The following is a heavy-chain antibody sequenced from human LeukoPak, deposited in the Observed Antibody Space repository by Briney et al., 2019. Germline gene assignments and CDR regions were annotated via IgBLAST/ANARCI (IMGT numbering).Heavy chain of an antibody. Sequence: GGSLRLSCAASGFTFDDYAMHWVRQAPGKGLEWVSGISWNSGSIGYADSVKGRFTISRDNSKNTLYLQMNSLRAEDTAVYYCAREIVGAIKSYFDYWGQGTLVTASS. CDR2: ISWNSGSI. CDR3: AREIVGAIKSYFDY. V-gene: IGHV3-9*01. CDR1: GFTFDDYA. D-gene: IGHD1-26*01. J-gene: IGHJ4*02.